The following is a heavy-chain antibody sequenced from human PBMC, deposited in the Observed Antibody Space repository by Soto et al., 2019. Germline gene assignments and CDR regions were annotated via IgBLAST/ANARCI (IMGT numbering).Heavy chain of an antibody. Sequence: QITLKESGPTLVKPTQTLTLTCTFSGFSLTTDGVGVDWIRQPPGKALEWLGLVYWNDEKRYRPSLQSRLTITRDTSRNQVVLTMTNMDRVDTATYFCAHRTTVTSGLIWGQGTLVTVSS. CDR3: AHRTTVTSGLI. J-gene: IGHJ4*02. CDR2: VYWNDEK. V-gene: IGHV2-5*01. D-gene: IGHD4-4*01. CDR1: GFSLTTDGVG.